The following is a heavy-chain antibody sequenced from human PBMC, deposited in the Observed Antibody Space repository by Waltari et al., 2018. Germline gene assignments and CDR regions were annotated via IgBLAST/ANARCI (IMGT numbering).Heavy chain of an antibody. Sequence: QVQLQASGPGLVKPSETLSLTCTVSGGSIRSYYWSWIRQPPGKGLEWIGYIYYSGSTNYNPSLKSRVTISVDTSKNQFSLKLSSVTAADTAVYYCARDSHYYDSSGYRRAFDIWGQGTMVTVSS. CDR3: ARDSHYYDSSGYRRAFDI. D-gene: IGHD3-22*01. J-gene: IGHJ3*02. CDR1: GGSIRSYY. CDR2: IYYSGST. V-gene: IGHV4-59*01.